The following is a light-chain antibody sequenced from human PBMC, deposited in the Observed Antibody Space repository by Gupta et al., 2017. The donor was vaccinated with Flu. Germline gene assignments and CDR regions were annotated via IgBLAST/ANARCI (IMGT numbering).Light chain of an antibody. CDR3: QQYSSSPRYT. J-gene: IGKJ2*01. CDR2: GSS. V-gene: IGKV3-20*01. Sequence: VTPQSAPLSSSPGERATIFCSTSHQGISSYLAWYQQKPGQAPRLLIYGSSSRATGIPDRFSGSGSGTDFTLTISSLEPEDFAVYYCQQYSSSPRYTFGQGTRLEIK. CDR1: HQGISSY.